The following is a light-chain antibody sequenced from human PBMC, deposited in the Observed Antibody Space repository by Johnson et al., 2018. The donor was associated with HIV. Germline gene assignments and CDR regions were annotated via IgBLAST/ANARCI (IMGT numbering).Light chain of an antibody. V-gene: IGLV1-51*01. CDR1: SSNIGNNY. CDR2: DNN. CDR3: GTWDTSLGAQYV. Sequence: QSVLTQPPSVSAAPGQKVTISCSGSSSNIGNNYVSWYQQVPGTAPKLLIFDNNKRPSGIPDRFSGSKSGTSATLGITGLQTGDEADYYCGTWDTSLGAQYVFGSRTKVTVL. J-gene: IGLJ1*01.